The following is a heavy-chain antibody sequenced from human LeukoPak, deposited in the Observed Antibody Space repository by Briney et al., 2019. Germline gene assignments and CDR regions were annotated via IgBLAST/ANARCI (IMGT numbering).Heavy chain of an antibody. CDR1: GGTFSSYP. CDR3: ARNSRVASTSGLNY. D-gene: IGHD4-23*01. J-gene: IGHJ4*02. V-gene: IGHV1-69*01. Sequence: SVTVSCRASGGTFSSYPFTWVRQAPGQGLEWMGEITPIFGAANYAQTFQGRVTITADESTSTVFMELSSLRSDDTAFYYCARNSRVASTSGLNYWGQGTLVTVSS. CDR2: ITPIFGAA.